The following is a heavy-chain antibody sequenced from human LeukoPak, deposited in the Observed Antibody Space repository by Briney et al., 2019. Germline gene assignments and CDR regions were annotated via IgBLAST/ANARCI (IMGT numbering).Heavy chain of an antibody. V-gene: IGHV1-69*04. CDR2: IIPILGIA. Sequence: ASVKVSCKASGGTFSSYAISWVRQAPGQGLEWMGRIIPILGIANYAQKFQGRVTITADKSTSTAYMELSSLRSEDTAVYYCARDLEDYYYGMDVWGQGTTVTVSS. CDR3: ARDLEDYYYGMDV. J-gene: IGHJ6*02. D-gene: IGHD3-3*01. CDR1: GGTFSSYA.